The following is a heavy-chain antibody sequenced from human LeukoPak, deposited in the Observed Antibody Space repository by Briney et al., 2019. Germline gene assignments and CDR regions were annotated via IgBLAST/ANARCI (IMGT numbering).Heavy chain of an antibody. V-gene: IGHV4-34*01. CDR3: ARVLLWFGERNDY. D-gene: IGHD3-10*01. Sequence: SETLSLTCAVYGGSFSGYYWSWIRQPPGKGLEWIGEINHSGSTNYNPSLKSRVTISVDTSKNQFSLKLSSVTAADTAVYYCARVLLWFGERNDYWGQGTLVTVSS. CDR2: INHSGST. CDR1: GGSFSGYY. J-gene: IGHJ4*02.